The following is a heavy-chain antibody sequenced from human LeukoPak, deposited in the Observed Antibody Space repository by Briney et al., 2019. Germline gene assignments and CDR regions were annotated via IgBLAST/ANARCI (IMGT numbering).Heavy chain of an antibody. V-gene: IGHV1-69*13. CDR2: IIPIFGTA. CDR3: ARDFGIAAAGTGGWYFDY. CDR1: GGTFSSYA. D-gene: IGHD6-13*01. J-gene: IGHJ4*02. Sequence: SVKVTCKASGGTFSSYAISWVRQAPGQGLEWLGGIIPIFGTAIYAQNFQGRVTITADASTRTAYMELSSLRSEDTAVYYCARDFGIAAAGTGGWYFDYWGQGTLVTVSS.